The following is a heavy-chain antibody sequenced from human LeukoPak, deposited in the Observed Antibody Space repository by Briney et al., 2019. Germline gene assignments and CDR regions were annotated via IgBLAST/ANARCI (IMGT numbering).Heavy chain of an antibody. CDR1: GGSISSYY. J-gene: IGHJ5*02. CDR3: ATSRQLLDNWFDP. V-gene: IGHV4-59*08. Sequence: PSETLSLTCTVSGGSISSYYWSWIRQPPGKGLEWIGYIYYSGSTNYNPSLKSRVTISVDTSKNQFSLKLSSVTAADTAVYYCATSRQLLDNWFDPWGQGTLVTVSS. CDR2: IYYSGST. D-gene: IGHD2-2*01.